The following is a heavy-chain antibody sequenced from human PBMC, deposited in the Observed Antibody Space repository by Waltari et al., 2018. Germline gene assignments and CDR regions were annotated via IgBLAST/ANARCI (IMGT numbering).Heavy chain of an antibody. CDR2: INPDGSST. CDR3: TTDLTGYSDY. Sequence: EVQLVESGGGLLQPGGSLRLPCAASGFTFSHYCMHWVRQPPGKGLVWVSRINPDGSSTSYADSVKGRFTISRDNAKNTLYMQTNSLRAEDTAVYYCTTDLTGYSDYWGQGTLVTVSS. D-gene: IGHD3-9*01. J-gene: IGHJ4*02. CDR1: GFTFSHYC. V-gene: IGHV3-74*01.